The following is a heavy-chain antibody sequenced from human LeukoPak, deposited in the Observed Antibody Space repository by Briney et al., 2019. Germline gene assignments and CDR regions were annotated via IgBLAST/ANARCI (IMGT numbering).Heavy chain of an antibody. V-gene: IGHV3-64*01. Sequence: GGSLRLSCAASGFPFRSYAMHWVRQAPGKGLEYVSAITLDGISTYYANSVKGRFTISRDNSKNTLYLQMGSLRAEDMAVYYCARVVVGATLNWFDPWGQGTLVTVSS. J-gene: IGHJ5*02. D-gene: IGHD1-26*01. CDR1: GFPFRSYA. CDR3: ARVVVGATLNWFDP. CDR2: ITLDGIST.